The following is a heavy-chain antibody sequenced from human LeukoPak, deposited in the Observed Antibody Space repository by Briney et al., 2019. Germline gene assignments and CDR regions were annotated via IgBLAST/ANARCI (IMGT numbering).Heavy chain of an antibody. CDR2: INHSGST. Sequence: SETLSLTCAVYGGSFSGYYWSWIRQPPGKGLEWIGEINHSGSTNYNPSLKSRVTISVDTSKNQFSLKLSSVTAADTAVYYCAGGYCSSTSCYDAFDIWGQGTMVTGSS. CDR1: GGSFSGYY. J-gene: IGHJ3*02. D-gene: IGHD2-2*01. CDR3: AGGYCSSTSCYDAFDI. V-gene: IGHV4-34*01.